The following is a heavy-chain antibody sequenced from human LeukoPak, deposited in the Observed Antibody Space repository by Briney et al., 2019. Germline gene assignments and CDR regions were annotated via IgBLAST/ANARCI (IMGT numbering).Heavy chain of an antibody. CDR2: VYYTGST. V-gene: IGHV4-59*08. CDR3: ARHFAYSSSSYFDY. D-gene: IGHD6-6*01. Sequence: PSETLSLTCTVSGGSISSDYWSWIRQPPGKGLEWIGYVYYTGSTNYNPSLKSRVTMFEDKSKNQFSLRLSSVTVADTAVYYCARHFAYSSSSYFDYWGQGSLVTVSS. J-gene: IGHJ4*02. CDR1: GGSISSDY.